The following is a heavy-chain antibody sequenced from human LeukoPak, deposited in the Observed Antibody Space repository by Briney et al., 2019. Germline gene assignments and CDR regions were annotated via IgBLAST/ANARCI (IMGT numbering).Heavy chain of an antibody. J-gene: IGHJ6*03. CDR3: AKDFAKSSYYYYYMDV. CDR1: GFTFDDYT. Sequence: PGGSLRLSCAASGFTFDDYTMPWVRQAPGKGLEWVSLISWDGGSTYYADSVKGRFTISRDNSKNSLYLQMNSLRTEDTALYYCAKDFAKSSYYYYYMDVWGKGTTVTVSS. V-gene: IGHV3-43*01. CDR2: ISWDGGST.